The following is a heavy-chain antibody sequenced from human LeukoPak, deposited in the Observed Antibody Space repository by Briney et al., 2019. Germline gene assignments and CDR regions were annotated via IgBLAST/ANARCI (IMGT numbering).Heavy chain of an antibody. J-gene: IGHJ5*02. CDR2: ISGSGGST. CDR3: ANPLTIFGVPRRFDP. V-gene: IGHV3-23*01. Sequence: GGSLRLSCAASGFTFSSYAMSWVRQAPGKGLEWVSAISGSGGSTYHADSVKGRFTISRDNSKNTLYLQMNSLRAEDTAVYYCANPLTIFGVPRRFDPWGQGTLVTVSS. CDR1: GFTFSSYA. D-gene: IGHD3-3*01.